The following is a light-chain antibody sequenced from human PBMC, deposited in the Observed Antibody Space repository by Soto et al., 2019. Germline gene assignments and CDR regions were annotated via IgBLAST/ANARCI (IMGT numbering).Light chain of an antibody. V-gene: IGKV3-20*01. CDR3: QQHGSSPWT. CDR1: QSVSGSH. CDR2: DAS. J-gene: IGKJ1*01. Sequence: IVLTQSPGTLSLSPGERATLSCRASQSVSGSHLAWYQQKPGQAPRLLIYDASSRATGIPDRFSGSGSGTDFSLTISRLEPEDFAVYYCQQHGSSPWTFGQGTKVEIK.